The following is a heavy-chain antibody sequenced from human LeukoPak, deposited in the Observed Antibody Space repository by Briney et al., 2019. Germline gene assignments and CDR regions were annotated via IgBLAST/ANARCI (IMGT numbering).Heavy chain of an antibody. J-gene: IGHJ6*03. CDR2: IYYSGST. Sequence: SETLSLTCTVSGGSISSHYWSWIRQPPGEGLECIGYIYYSGSTNYNPSLKSRVTISVDTSKNQFSLKLTSVTAADTAVYYCVRVGYDSSGYYYYYYYMDVWGRGTTVTVSS. CDR3: VRVGYDSSGYYYYYYYMDV. D-gene: IGHD3-22*01. CDR1: GGSISSHY. V-gene: IGHV4-59*11.